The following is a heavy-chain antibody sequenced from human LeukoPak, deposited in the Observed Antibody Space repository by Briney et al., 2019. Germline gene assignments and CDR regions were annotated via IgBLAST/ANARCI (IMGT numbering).Heavy chain of an antibody. V-gene: IGHV4-31*03. CDR1: GGSISSGGNY. CDR3: ARGDGYNVDY. D-gene: IGHD5-24*01. CDR2: IYYSGST. J-gene: IGHJ4*02. Sequence: SETLSLTCTVSGGSISSGGNYWSWIRQHPGKCLEWIGYIYYSGSTYYRPSLKSRLTISVDTSKNQFSLKLSSVTAADTAVYYCARGDGYNVDYWGQGTLVTVSS.